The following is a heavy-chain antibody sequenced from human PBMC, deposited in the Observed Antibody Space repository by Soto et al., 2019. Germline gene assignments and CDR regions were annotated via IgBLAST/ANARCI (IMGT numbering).Heavy chain of an antibody. CDR2: IYWDDSK. D-gene: IGHD3-10*01. J-gene: IGHJ4*02. Sequence: QITLKESGPMLVKPTQTLTLTCTFSGFSLTTDRVGVGWIRQPPGEALEWIGVIYWDDSKTYRPSLESRLTITKDTSKNQVALTMTNMDSLDTATYYCAHAYGARSLNWGQGTLVTVSS. CDR3: AHAYGARSLN. CDR1: GFSLTTDRVG. V-gene: IGHV2-5*02.